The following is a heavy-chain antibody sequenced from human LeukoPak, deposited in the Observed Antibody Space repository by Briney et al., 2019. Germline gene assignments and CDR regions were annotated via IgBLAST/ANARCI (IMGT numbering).Heavy chain of an antibody. CDR1: GFTFSSYA. Sequence: GGSLRLSCAASGFTFSSYAMSWVRQAPGKGLEWVSAISGSGGSTYYADSVKGRFTISRDNSKNTLYLQMNSLRAEDTDVYYCAKCRGIVVVITTQDYWGQGTLVTVSS. D-gene: IGHD3-22*01. CDR3: AKCRGIVVVITTQDY. V-gene: IGHV3-23*01. CDR2: ISGSGGST. J-gene: IGHJ4*02.